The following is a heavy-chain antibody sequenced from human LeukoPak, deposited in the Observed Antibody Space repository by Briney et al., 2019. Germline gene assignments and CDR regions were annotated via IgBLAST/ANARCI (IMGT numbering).Heavy chain of an antibody. CDR1: GFSFSKYG. D-gene: IGHD4-17*01. CDR2: IRNDGRNK. Sequence: PGGSLRLSCAASGFSFSKYGMHWVRQAPGRGLEWVAFIRNDGRNKYYADSVKGRFTIFRDNSKNTLYLQMKSLRAEDTAVYYCAKDLNYGDLLDYWGQGTLVTVSS. V-gene: IGHV3-30*02. J-gene: IGHJ4*02. CDR3: AKDLNYGDLLDY.